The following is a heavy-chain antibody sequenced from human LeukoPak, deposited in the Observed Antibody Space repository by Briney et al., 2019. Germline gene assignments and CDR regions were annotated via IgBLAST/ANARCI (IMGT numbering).Heavy chain of an antibody. CDR1: GYNFTNYW. D-gene: IGHD3-22*01. CDR3: ARLVGYYDSSGYEVSWFDP. V-gene: IGHV5-51*01. CDR2: IYPSDSDT. Sequence: GESLKISCKGSGYNFTNYWIGWVRQIPGKGLEWMGIIYPSDSDTRYSPSFQGQVTISADKSISTAFLQWSSLRASDTAMYYCARLVGYYDSSGYEVSWFDPWGQGTLVTVSS. J-gene: IGHJ5*02.